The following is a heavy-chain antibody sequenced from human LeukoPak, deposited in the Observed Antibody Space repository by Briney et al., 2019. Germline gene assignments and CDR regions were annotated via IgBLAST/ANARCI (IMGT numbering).Heavy chain of an antibody. Sequence: SETLSLTCTVSGGSFSNYYWSWIRQPPGKGLEWIGHIYYGGSTTYNPSLKSRVSISVDMSKNRFSLNLRSVTAADTALYYCARQPTYGSGRGFDYWGQGTLVTVSS. V-gene: IGHV4-59*08. CDR3: ARQPTYGSGRGFDY. D-gene: IGHD3-10*01. J-gene: IGHJ4*02. CDR2: IYYGGST. CDR1: GGSFSNYY.